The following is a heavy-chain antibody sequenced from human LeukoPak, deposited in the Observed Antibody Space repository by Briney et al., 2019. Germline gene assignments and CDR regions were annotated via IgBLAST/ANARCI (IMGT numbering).Heavy chain of an antibody. CDR3: ARRYSNSFDY. CDR1: GFTFSDHY. D-gene: IGHD4-11*01. Sequence: GGSLRLSCAASGFTFSDHYMTWIRQAPGKGLEWVSYISNSGGTIYYTDSVKGRFTISRDNAKNSLYLQMNSLRAEDTAVYYCARRYSNSFDYWGQGTLVTVSS. CDR2: ISNSGGTI. J-gene: IGHJ4*02. V-gene: IGHV3-11*01.